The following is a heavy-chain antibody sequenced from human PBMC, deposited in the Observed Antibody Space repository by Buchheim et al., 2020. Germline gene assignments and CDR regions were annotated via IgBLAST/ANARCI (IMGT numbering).Heavy chain of an antibody. V-gene: IGHV4-39*07. CDR3: ARISGSYWY. J-gene: IGHJ4*02. Sequence: QLQLQESGPGLVKPSETLSLTCTVSGGSISSSYYWGWIRQPPGKGLEWIGSIYYSGSTSYNPSLKSRVTISVDTSKKQFFLKLSSVTAADTAVYYCARISGSYWYWGQGTL. CDR2: IYYSGST. D-gene: IGHD1-26*01. CDR1: GGSISSSYY.